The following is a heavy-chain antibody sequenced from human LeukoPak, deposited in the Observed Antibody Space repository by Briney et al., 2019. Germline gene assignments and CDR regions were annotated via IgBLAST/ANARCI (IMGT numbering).Heavy chain of an antibody. CDR1: GFTFSSYS. CDR3: ARVSSTSWDDWFDP. V-gene: IGHV3-21*01. Sequence: KTGGSLRLSCAASGFTFSSYSMNWVRQAPGKGLEWVPSISSSSSYIYYADSVKGRFTISRDNAKNSLYLQMNSLRAEDTAVYYYARVSSTSWDDWFDPWGQGTLVTVSS. D-gene: IGHD2-2*01. J-gene: IGHJ5*02. CDR2: ISSSSSYI.